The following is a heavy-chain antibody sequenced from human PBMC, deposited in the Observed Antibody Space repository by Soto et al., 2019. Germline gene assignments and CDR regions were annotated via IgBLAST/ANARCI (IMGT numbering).Heavy chain of an antibody. J-gene: IGHJ4*02. D-gene: IGHD2-2*01. CDR2: ISYDGSNK. V-gene: IGHV3-30*03. CDR1: GFTFSSYG. Sequence: QVQLVESGGGVVQPGRSLRLSCAASGFTFSSYGMHWVRQAPGKGLEGVAVISYDGSNKYYADSVKGRFTISRDNSKNTLYLQMNSLRAEDTAGYYCARDGDIVVVPAAFFDYWGQGTLVTVSS. CDR3: ARDGDIVVVPAAFFDY.